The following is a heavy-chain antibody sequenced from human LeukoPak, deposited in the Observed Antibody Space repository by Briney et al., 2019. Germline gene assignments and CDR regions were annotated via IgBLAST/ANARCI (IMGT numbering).Heavy chain of an antibody. Sequence: SETLSLTCTVSGGSISSYYWSWIRQPPGKGLEWIGYIYYSGSTNYNPSLKSRVTISVDTSKNQFSLKLSSVTAADTAVYYCARGRAEGYLDYWGQGTLVTVSS. CDR2: IYYSGST. J-gene: IGHJ4*02. V-gene: IGHV4-59*12. CDR1: GGSISSYY. CDR3: ARGRAEGYLDY.